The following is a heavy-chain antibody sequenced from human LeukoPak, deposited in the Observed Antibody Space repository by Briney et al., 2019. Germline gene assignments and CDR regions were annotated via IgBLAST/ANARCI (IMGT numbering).Heavy chain of an antibody. D-gene: IGHD5-18*01. J-gene: IGHJ4*02. CDR2: IKQDGSEK. CDR3: ANEGEIGYGYFY. V-gene: IGHV3-7*01. CDR1: GFTFSSYA. Sequence: PGGSLRLSCAASGFTFSSYAMSWVRQAPGKGLEWVANIKQDGSEKNYVDSVKGRFTISRDNAKNSLYLQMNSLRAEDTAVYYCANEGEIGYGYFYWGQGTLVTVSS.